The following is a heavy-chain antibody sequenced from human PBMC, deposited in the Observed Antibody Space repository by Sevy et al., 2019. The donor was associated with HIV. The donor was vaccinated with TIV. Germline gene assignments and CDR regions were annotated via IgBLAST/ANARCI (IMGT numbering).Heavy chain of an antibody. CDR2: INPISGAT. Sequence: ASVKVSCRASGYGFTGYYIHWVRQAPGQGLEWMGRINPISGATDGSQKFKGRVTMTRETSINTAYIDISRLRSDDTAVYYCARAPTDFWTGGMDVWGQGTVVTVSS. J-gene: IGHJ6*02. D-gene: IGHD3-3*01. CDR1: GYGFTGYY. CDR3: ARAPTDFWTGGMDV. V-gene: IGHV1-2*06.